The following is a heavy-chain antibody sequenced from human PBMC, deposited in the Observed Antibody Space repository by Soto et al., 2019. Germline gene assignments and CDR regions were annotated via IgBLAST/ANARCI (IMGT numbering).Heavy chain of an antibody. CDR2: ISPDVRTT. V-gene: IGHV3-74*01. J-gene: IGHJ4*02. D-gene: IGHD3-10*01. CDR1: GFSFSHYW. Sequence: GGSLRLACAPSGFSFSHYWMQWVRQAPGKGLVWVSRISPDVRTTTYADSVKGRFTISRDNAKSTLYLQMNRLTGEDGAVYYCADSWLPTSYWGPGTLVTVSS. CDR3: ADSWLPTSY.